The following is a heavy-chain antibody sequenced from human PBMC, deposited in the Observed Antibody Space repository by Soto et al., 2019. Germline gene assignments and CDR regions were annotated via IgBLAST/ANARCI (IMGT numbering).Heavy chain of an antibody. D-gene: IGHD6-19*01. CDR3: ARDREDSSGWYSSPDFDY. Sequence: QVQLVQSGAEVKKPGASVKVSCKASGYTFTSYGISWVRQAPGQGLEWMGWISAYNGNTNYAQKLQGRVTMTTDTATSTDYMELRSLRSDDTAVYYCARDREDSSGWYSSPDFDYWGQGTLVTVSS. CDR1: GYTFTSYG. V-gene: IGHV1-18*01. J-gene: IGHJ4*02. CDR2: ISAYNGNT.